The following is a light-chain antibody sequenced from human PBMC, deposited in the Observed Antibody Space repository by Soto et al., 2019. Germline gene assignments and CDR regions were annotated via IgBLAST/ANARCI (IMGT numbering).Light chain of an antibody. CDR1: QSISTW. CDR2: DAS. Sequence: DIQMTQSPSTLSASVRERVRITLRASQSISTWLAWYQQKPGKAPKVLIYDASSLESGVPSRFSGSGSGTEFTLTISSLQTDDFATYYCKQYNSYPWTFGKGTKVDIK. V-gene: IGKV1-5*01. CDR3: KQYNSYPWT. J-gene: IGKJ1*01.